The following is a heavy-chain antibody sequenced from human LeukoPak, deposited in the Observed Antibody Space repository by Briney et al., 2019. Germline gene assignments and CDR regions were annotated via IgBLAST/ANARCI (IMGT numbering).Heavy chain of an antibody. V-gene: IGHV3-21*01. CDR1: GFIFSSYA. D-gene: IGHD3-22*01. Sequence: GGSLRLSCAASGFIFSSYAMSWVRQPPGKGLEWVSSISSSSSYIYYADSVKGRFTISRDNAKNSLYLQMNSLRAEDTAVYYCARSYYDSSGYYVKDDAFDIWGQGTMVTVSS. CDR3: ARSYYDSSGYYVKDDAFDI. CDR2: ISSSSSYI. J-gene: IGHJ3*02.